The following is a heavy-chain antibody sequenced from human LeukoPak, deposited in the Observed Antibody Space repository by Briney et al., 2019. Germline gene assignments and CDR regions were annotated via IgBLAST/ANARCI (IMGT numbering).Heavy chain of an antibody. CDR3: VRRYMATSAEDFDY. J-gene: IGHJ4*02. CDR1: GFTFSSYN. CDR2: ISSSSAYI. V-gene: IGHV3-21*01. D-gene: IGHD3-16*02. Sequence: GGSLRLSCAASGFTFSSYNMNWVRQAPGEGLEWVSSISSSSAYIYYADSVMGRFTISRDNAKNSLYMQMNTLRAEDTAVYYCVRRYMATSAEDFDYWGQGTLVTVFS.